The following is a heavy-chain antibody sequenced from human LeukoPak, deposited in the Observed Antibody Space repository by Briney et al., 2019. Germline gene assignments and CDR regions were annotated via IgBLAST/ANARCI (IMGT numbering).Heavy chain of an antibody. CDR1: CGSINSNIYY. D-gene: IGHD3-10*01. Sequence: SETLSLTCAVSCGSINSNIYYWGWTREPPGKGLEWIGSVYSSGSTYYDPPLKSRVAISADTSKTQFSLRLSSVTAPDTLVYYCARRSRSGFFDYWGEGTLVTVSS. CDR3: ARRSRSGFFDY. J-gene: IGHJ4*02. V-gene: IGHV4-39*01. CDR2: VYSSGST.